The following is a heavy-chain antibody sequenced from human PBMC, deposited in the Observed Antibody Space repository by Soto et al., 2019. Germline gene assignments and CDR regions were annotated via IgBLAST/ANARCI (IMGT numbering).Heavy chain of an antibody. D-gene: IGHD2-2*02. CDR2: IYWDDDR. Sequence: SGPTLVKPTQTLTLTCTFSGFSFSTSGVGVGWIRQPPGKALEWLALIYWDDDRRYSPFLKSRLTITKDTSKSQVVLTMTNMDPVDTATYYCAHLPLGRCSTTSCYNWGQGTLVTVSS. V-gene: IGHV2-5*02. CDR3: AHLPLGRCSTTSCYN. CDR1: GFSFSTSGVG. J-gene: IGHJ4*02.